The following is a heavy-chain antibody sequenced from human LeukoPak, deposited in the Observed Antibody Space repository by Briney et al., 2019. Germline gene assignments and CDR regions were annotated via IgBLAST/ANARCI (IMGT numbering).Heavy chain of an antibody. CDR3: ARDLASDIVVVTATYDY. J-gene: IGHJ4*02. V-gene: IGHV1-46*01. CDR1: GYTFTSYY. CDR2: INPSGGST. Sequence: ASVKVSCKASGYTFTSYYMHWVRQAPGQGLEWMGIINPSGGSTSYAQKFQDRVTMTRDTSTSTVYMELSSLRSEDTAVYYCARDLASDIVVVTATYDYWGQGTLVTVSS. D-gene: IGHD2-21*02.